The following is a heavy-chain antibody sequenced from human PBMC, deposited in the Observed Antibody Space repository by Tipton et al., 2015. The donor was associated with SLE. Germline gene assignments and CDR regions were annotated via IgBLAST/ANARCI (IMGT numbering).Heavy chain of an antibody. J-gene: IGHJ3*02. D-gene: IGHD7-27*01. CDR1: GGTFSSYA. Sequence: SGAEVKKPGSSVKVSCKASGGTFSSYAISWVRQAPGKGLEWVSGISWNSGSIGYADSVKGRFTISRDNAKNSLYLQMNSLRAEDTALYYCEKDRAGDRNAFDIWSQGTMVTISS. V-gene: IGHV3-9*01. CDR2: ISWNSGSI. CDR3: EKDRAGDRNAFDI.